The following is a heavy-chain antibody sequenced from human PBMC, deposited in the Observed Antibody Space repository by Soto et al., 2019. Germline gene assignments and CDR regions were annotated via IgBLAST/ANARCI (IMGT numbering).Heavy chain of an antibody. CDR1: GGSISSGGYY. D-gene: IGHD6-13*01. CDR3: ARAIAESSSWYGEYFQH. V-gene: IGHV4-31*03. CDR2: IYYSGST. Sequence: QVQLQESGPGLVKPSQTLSLTCTVSGGSISSGGYYWSWIRQHPGKGLEWIGYIYYSGSTYYNPSLKSRVPIPEDPSKNTSPLKLSSVTAADTAVYYCARAIAESSSWYGEYFQHWGQGPLVTVSS. J-gene: IGHJ1*01.